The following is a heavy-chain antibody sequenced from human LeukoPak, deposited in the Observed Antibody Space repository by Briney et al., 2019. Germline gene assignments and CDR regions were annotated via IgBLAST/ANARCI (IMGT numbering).Heavy chain of an antibody. J-gene: IGHJ5*02. CDR3: ARDTGGWWFDP. CDR1: GGSFSGYY. CDR2: IYYSGST. V-gene: IGHV4-59*01. Sequence: SETLSLTCAVYGGSFSGYYWSWIRQPPGKGLEWIGYIYYSGSTNYNPSLKSRVTISVDTSKNQFSLKLSSVTAADTAVYYCARDTGGWWFDPWGQGTLVTVSS. D-gene: IGHD1-14*01.